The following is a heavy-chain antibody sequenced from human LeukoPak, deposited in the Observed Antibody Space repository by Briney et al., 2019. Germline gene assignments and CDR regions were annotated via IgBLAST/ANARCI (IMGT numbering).Heavy chain of an antibody. V-gene: IGHV4-59*08. Sequence: SETLSLTCTVSGVSFVSHYWGWIRQPPGKGLEWIGYIYYSGSTNYSPSLKSRVTISVDTSKNQFSLKLSSVTAADTAVYYCARGPLGRFDYWGQGTLVTVSS. CDR1: GVSFVSHY. D-gene: IGHD1-26*01. CDR3: ARGPLGRFDY. CDR2: IYYSGST. J-gene: IGHJ4*02.